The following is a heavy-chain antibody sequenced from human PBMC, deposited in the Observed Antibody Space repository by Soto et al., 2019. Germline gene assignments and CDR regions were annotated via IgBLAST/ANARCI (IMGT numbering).Heavy chain of an antibody. D-gene: IGHD2-2*01. Sequence: GGSLRLSCAASGFTFSDHYMDWVRQAPGKGLEWVGRTRNKANSYTTEYAASVKGRFTISRDDSKNSLYLQMNSLKTEDTAVYYCARDLVVPAAKGRYYMDVWGKGTTVTVSS. V-gene: IGHV3-72*01. CDR1: GFTFSDHY. J-gene: IGHJ6*03. CDR3: ARDLVVPAAKGRYYMDV. CDR2: TRNKANSYTT.